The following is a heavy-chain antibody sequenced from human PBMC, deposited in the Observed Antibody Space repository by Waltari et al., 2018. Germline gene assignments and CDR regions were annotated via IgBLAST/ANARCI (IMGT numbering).Heavy chain of an antibody. CDR1: GGSFSGYY. D-gene: IGHD1-26*01. CDR2: INHSGST. J-gene: IGHJ4*02. CDR3: ARGRAVYFGSYPRYYFDY. V-gene: IGHV4-34*01. Sequence: QVQLQQWGAGLLKPSETLSLTCAVYGGSFSGYYWSWIRQPQGRGLEWIGEINHSGSTNYNPSLKSRFTISVDTSKNQFSLKLSSVTAADTAVYYCARGRAVYFGSYPRYYFDYWGQGTLVTVSS.